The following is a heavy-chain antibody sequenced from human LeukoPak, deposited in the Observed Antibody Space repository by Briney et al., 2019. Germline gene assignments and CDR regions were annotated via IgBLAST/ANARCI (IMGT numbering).Heavy chain of an antibody. CDR1: GGTFSSYA. CDR3: ARVFARGGEISGSYYYY. V-gene: IGHV1-69*05. Sequence: SVKVSCKASGGTFSSYAVSWVRQAPGQGLEWMGGIIPMFGTANYAQKFQGRVTITTEESTSTAYMELSSLGSEDTAMYYCARVFARGGEISGSYYYYWGQGTLVTVSS. J-gene: IGHJ4*02. CDR2: IIPMFGTA. D-gene: IGHD1-26*01.